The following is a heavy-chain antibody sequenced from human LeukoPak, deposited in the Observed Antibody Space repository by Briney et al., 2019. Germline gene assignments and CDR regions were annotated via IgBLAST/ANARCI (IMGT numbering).Heavy chain of an antibody. CDR3: AKDYDTMDYYDSSGIGGFGFDY. J-gene: IGHJ4*02. V-gene: IGHV3-30*18. CDR2: ISYDGSNK. Sequence: GRSLRLSCAASGFAFSSYGMHWVRQAPGKGLEWVAVISYDGSNKYYADSVKGRFTIFRDNSKNTLYLQMNSLRAEDTAVYYCAKDYDTMDYYDSSGIGGFGFDYWGQGTLVTVSS. CDR1: GFAFSSYG. D-gene: IGHD3-22*01.